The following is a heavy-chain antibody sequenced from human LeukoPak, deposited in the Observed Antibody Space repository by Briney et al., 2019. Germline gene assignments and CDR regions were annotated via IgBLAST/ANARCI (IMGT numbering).Heavy chain of an antibody. CDR2: ISYDGSNK. CDR1: GFTFSSYA. V-gene: IGHV3-30-3*01. Sequence: PGRSPRLSCAASGFTFSSYAMHWVRQAPGKGLEWVAVISYDGSNKYYADSVKGRFTISRDNSKNTLYLQMNSLRAEDTAVYYCAVAVSGYWGQGTLVTVSS. D-gene: IGHD6-19*01. J-gene: IGHJ4*02. CDR3: AVAVSGY.